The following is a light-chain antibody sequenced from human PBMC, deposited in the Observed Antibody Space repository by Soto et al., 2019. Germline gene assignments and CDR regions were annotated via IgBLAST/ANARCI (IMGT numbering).Light chain of an antibody. CDR1: SSDVGSYKL. J-gene: IGLJ7*01. CDR2: EVS. CDR3: CSYAGTSTHTV. Sequence: QSALTQPASVSGSPGQSITISCTGTSSDVGSYKLVSWYQQHPGKAPKLMISEVSKPPSGISDRFSGSKSGSTASLTISGLQAEDEADSYCCSYAGTSTHTVFGGGTPLTVL. V-gene: IGLV2-23*02.